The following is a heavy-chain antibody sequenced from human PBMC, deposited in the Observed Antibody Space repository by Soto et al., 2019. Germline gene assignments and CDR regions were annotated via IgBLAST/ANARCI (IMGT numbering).Heavy chain of an antibody. V-gene: IGHV1-69*02. CDR1: GGTFSSYT. D-gene: IGHD2-2*01. CDR3: ANAIQKERRAVVSAASNYYYYNMDV. J-gene: IGHJ6*03. Sequence: QVQLVQSGAEVKKPGSSVKVSCKASGGTFSSYTISWVRQAPGQGLEWMGRIIPILGIANYAQKFQGRVTITSEESTSTALMELSSLRSEDTAVYYCANAIQKERRAVVSAASNYYYYNMDVWGKGTTVTVSS. CDR2: IIPILGIA.